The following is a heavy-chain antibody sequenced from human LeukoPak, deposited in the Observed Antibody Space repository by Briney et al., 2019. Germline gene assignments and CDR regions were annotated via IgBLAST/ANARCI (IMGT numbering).Heavy chain of an antibody. CDR1: GYSFTSYW. D-gene: IGHD2-2*01. CDR3: ARHEIQYEALNWFDP. V-gene: IGHV5-51*01. CDR2: IYPGDSDT. Sequence: GESLKISCKGSGYSFTSYWIGCVCPMPGKGLEWMGIIYPGDSDTRDSPSFQGQVTISADKSISTAYLQWSSLKASDTAMYYCARHEIQYEALNWFDPWGQGTLVTVSS. J-gene: IGHJ5*02.